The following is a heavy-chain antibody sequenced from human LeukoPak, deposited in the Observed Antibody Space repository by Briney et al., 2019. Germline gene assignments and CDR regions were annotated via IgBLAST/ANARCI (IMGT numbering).Heavy chain of an antibody. J-gene: IGHJ4*02. CDR3: ARDLGQQLVQVLDY. Sequence: SETLSLTCTVSGGSISSYYWSWIRQPPGKGLEWIGYIYYSGSTNYNPSLKSRVTISVDTSKNQFSLKLSSVTAADTAVYYCARDLGQQLVQVLDYWGQGTLVTVSS. V-gene: IGHV4-59*01. D-gene: IGHD6-13*01. CDR2: IYYSGST. CDR1: GGSISSYY.